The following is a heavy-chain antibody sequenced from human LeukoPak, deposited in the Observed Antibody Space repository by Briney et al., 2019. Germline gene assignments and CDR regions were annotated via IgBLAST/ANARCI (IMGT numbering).Heavy chain of an antibody. Sequence: SVKVSCKASGGTFSSHAISWVRQAPGQGLEWMGGIIPIFGTANYAQKFQGRVTITTDESTSTAYMELSSLRSEDTAVYYCARLKGSILTGYWFDPWGQGTLVTVSS. CDR2: IIPIFGTA. V-gene: IGHV1-69*05. J-gene: IGHJ5*02. CDR3: ARLKGSILTGYWFDP. D-gene: IGHD3-9*01. CDR1: GGTFSSHA.